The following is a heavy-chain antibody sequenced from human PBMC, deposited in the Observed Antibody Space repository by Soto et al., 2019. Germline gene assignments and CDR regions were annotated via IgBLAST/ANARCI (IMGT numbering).Heavy chain of an antibody. J-gene: IGHJ6*02. V-gene: IGHV5-10-1*01. D-gene: IGHD2-15*01. CDR3: ASKIVVYGMDV. Sequence: VESLKISCKGSGYSFTSYWISWVRQMPGKGLEWVGRIDPSDSYTNYSPSFQGHVTITADKSISTAYLQWSSLKASDPAMYYCASKIVVYGMDVCRQGTTVTVYS. CDR1: GYSFTSYW. CDR2: IDPSDSYT.